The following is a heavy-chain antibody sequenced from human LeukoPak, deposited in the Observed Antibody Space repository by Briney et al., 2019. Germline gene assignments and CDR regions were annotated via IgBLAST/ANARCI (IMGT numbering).Heavy chain of an antibody. J-gene: IGHJ4*02. D-gene: IGHD5-12*01. V-gene: IGHV1-69*04. CDR3: ARGAIGYSGYDTSSDY. CDR2: IIPIFGIA. CDR1: GGTFSSYA. Sequence: SVKVSCKASGGTFSSYAISWVRQAPGQGLEWMGRIIPIFGIANYAQKFQGRVTITADKSTSTAYMELSSLRAEDTAVYYCARGAIGYSGYDTSSDYWGQGTLVTVSS.